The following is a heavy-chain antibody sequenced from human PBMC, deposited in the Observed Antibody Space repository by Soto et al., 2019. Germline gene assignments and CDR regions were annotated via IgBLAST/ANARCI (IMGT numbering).Heavy chain of an antibody. CDR3: ARGGKANYYYYGMDV. J-gene: IGHJ6*02. V-gene: IGHV3-33*01. CDR1: GFNFGSYG. D-gene: IGHD6-13*01. Sequence: GGSHRLSSAASGFNFGSYGMHWVRQAPGKGLEWVAVIWYDGSNKYYADSVKGRFTISRDNSKNTLYLQMNSLRAEDTAVYYCARGGKANYYYYGMDVWGQGTTVTVS. CDR2: IWYDGSNK.